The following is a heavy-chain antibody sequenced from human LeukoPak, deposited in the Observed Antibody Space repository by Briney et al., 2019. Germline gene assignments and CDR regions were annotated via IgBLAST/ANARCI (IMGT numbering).Heavy chain of an antibody. V-gene: IGHV1-2*02. CDR3: ARGLFSPGDQ. CDR2: IHTNSDAT. Sequence: ASVTVSCTASGYTFTDYYIHWVRQAPGQGLEWMGWIHTNSDATNYAQNFQGRATMTRDTSISTAYMELSRLGSDDTAVYYCARGLFSPGDQWGQGTLVTVST. D-gene: IGHD2/OR15-2a*01. CDR1: GYTFTDYY. J-gene: IGHJ4*02.